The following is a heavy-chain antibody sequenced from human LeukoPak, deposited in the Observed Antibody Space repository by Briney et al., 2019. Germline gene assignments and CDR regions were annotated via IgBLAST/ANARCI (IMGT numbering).Heavy chain of an antibody. Sequence: GGSLRLSCAASGFTFSSYAMSWVRQAPGKGLEWVSAIGGSGGSTYYADSVKGRFTISRDTSKDTLYLQMNSLRAEDTAVYYCAKGGSSLAMDGMDVWGQGTTVTVSS. J-gene: IGHJ6*02. D-gene: IGHD6-6*01. CDR2: IGGSGGST. V-gene: IGHV3-23*01. CDR1: GFTFSSYA. CDR3: AKGGSSLAMDGMDV.